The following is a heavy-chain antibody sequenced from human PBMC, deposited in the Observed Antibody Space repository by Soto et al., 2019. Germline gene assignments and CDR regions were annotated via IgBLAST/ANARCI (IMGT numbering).Heavy chain of an antibody. D-gene: IGHD2-15*01. CDR2: ISAGST. CDR1: GFTVNTYA. CDR3: ARDGAYCSGGSCYSRLYYYGMDV. J-gene: IGHJ6*02. Sequence: EVQLLQSGGGLFQPGGSLRLSCVASGFTVNTYAMSWVRQAPGKGLEWVSAISAGSTYYADSVRGRFTISRDDSQNTLYLQMNSLRAEDTAVYYCARDGAYCSGGSCYSRLYYYGMDVWGQGTTVTVSS. V-gene: IGHV3-23*01.